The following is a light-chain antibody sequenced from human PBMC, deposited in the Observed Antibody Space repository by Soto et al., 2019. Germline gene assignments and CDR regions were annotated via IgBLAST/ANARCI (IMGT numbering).Light chain of an antibody. V-gene: IGKV3-20*01. CDR2: GAS. CDR1: QTINSNY. Sequence: EIVLTQSPGTLSLSPGERATLSCRASQTINSNYLVGFQQKPGQAPRLLIYGASSRATGIPDRFSGSGSGTDFTLTISSLEPEDFAVYYCQQCDRSPWTFGQGTKVDIK. CDR3: QQCDRSPWT. J-gene: IGKJ1*01.